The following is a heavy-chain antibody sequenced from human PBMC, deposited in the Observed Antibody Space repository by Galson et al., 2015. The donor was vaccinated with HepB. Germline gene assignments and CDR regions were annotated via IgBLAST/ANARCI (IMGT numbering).Heavy chain of an antibody. V-gene: IGHV1-69*13. J-gene: IGHJ6*02. CDR2: IIPIFDTT. CDR1: GGTFNNYV. Sequence: SVKVSCKASGGTFNNYVINWVRQAPGQGLEWIGDIIPIFDTTNYAQKFQGRVTITADESTSTAYMDLRSLRSEDTAVYYCARALLSGYEFDNYDHYGLDVWGQGTTVTVSS. CDR3: ARALLSGYEFDNYDHYGLDV. D-gene: IGHD5-12*01.